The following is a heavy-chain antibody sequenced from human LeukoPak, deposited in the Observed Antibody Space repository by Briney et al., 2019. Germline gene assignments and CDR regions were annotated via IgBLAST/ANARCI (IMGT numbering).Heavy chain of an antibody. J-gene: IGHJ6*02. D-gene: IGHD2-2*01. CDR3: ASRYCSSTSCYLGGGYYYYGMDV. CDR2: IIPIFGTA. V-gene: IGHV1-69*06. Sequence: GSSVKVSCKASGGTFSSYAISWVRQAPGQGLEWMGGIIPIFGTANYAQKFQGRVTITADKSTSTAYMELSSLRSEDTAVYYCASRYCSSTSCYLGGGYYYYGMDVWGQGTTVTVSS. CDR1: GGTFSSYA.